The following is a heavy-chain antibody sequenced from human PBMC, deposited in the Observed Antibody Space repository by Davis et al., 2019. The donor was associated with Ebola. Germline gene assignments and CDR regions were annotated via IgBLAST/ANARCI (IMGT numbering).Heavy chain of an antibody. CDR1: GYTFTSYA. D-gene: IGHD6-6*01. Sequence: AASVKVSCKASGYTFTSYAMHWVRQPPGQRLEWMGWIHAGNGNTKYSQKFQGRVTITRDTSASTAYMELSSLRSEDTAVYYCARGSSKAYYYYGMDVWGQGTTVTVSS. CDR3: ARGSSKAYYYYGMDV. J-gene: IGHJ6*02. V-gene: IGHV1-3*01. CDR2: IHAGNGNT.